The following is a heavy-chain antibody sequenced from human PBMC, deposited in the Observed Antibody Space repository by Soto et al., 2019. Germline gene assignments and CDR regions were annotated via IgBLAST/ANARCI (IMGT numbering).Heavy chain of an antibody. CDR3: ARAWGIAAPLYFDY. J-gene: IGHJ4*02. CDR2: IWYDGSNK. D-gene: IGHD6-13*01. Sequence: ESGGGVVPPGRSLRLSCAAPGFTFSSYGMHWVRQAPGKGLEWVAVIWYDGSNKYYADSVKGRFTISRDNSKNTLYLQMNSLRAEDTAVYYCARAWGIAAPLYFDYWGQGTLVTVSS. V-gene: IGHV3-33*01. CDR1: GFTFSSYG.